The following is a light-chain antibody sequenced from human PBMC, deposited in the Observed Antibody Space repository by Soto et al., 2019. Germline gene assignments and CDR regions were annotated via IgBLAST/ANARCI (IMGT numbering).Light chain of an antibody. CDR1: QSVSSY. CDR2: DAS. J-gene: IGKJ1*01. V-gene: IGKV3-11*01. Sequence: ESVLTQAPATLSLYPGERATLSCRASQSVSSYLAWYQQKPGQAPRLLIYDASNRATGIPARFSGSGSGTDFTLTISSLEPEDFAVYYCQQRSNWPLTFGQGTKVDIK. CDR3: QQRSNWPLT.